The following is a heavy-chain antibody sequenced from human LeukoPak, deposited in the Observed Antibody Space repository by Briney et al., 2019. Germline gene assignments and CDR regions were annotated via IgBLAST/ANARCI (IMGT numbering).Heavy chain of an antibody. Sequence: GGSLRLSCAASGFGVTNNYMGWVRQAPGKGLKFVSLIYSVASTYYADSVKGRFTISRDDSKNTVFLQMNSLGPEDTAIYFCTRPHSRGREILNWGQGALVTVSS. V-gene: IGHV3-53*01. CDR2: IYSVAST. D-gene: IGHD3-10*01. CDR3: TRPHSRGREILN. CDR1: GFGVTNNY. J-gene: IGHJ1*01.